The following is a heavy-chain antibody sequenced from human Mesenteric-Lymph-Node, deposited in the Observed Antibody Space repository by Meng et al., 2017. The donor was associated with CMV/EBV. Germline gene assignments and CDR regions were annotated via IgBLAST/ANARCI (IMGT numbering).Heavy chain of an antibody. V-gene: IGHV5-51*01. CDR3: ARQAANGLDP. Sequence: KVSCKGSGYSFTSYWINWVRQMPGKGLEWMGIIYPGDSDTKYSPSFQGQVTISADTSISTAYLQWSSLRASDTAIYFCARQAANGLDPWGQGTLVTVSS. J-gene: IGHJ5*02. D-gene: IGHD2-8*01. CDR1: GYSFTSYW. CDR2: IYPGDSDT.